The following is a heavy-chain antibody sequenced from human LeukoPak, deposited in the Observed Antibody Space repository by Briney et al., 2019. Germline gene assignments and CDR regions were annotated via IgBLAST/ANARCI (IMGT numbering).Heavy chain of an antibody. V-gene: IGHV1-69*13. CDR3: ARGIDTTGYFNY. J-gene: IGHJ4*02. CDR2: IIPIFGTA. CDR1: GGTFSSYA. Sequence: SVKVSCKASGGTFSSYAISWVRQAPGQGLEWMGGIIPIFGTANYAQKFQGRVTITADESTSTAYMELSSLRSEDTAVYYCARGIDTTGYFNYWGQGTLVTVSS. D-gene: IGHD3-22*01.